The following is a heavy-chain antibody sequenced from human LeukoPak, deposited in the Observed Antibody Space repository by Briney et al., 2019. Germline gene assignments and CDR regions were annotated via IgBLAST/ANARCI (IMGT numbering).Heavy chain of an antibody. J-gene: IGHJ5*02. CDR1: GFTVSSNY. CDR2: IYSGGST. CDR3: ARGKKFDP. Sequence: GGSLRLSCAASGFTVSSNYMSWVRQAPGKGLEWVSVIYSGGSTYHADSVKGRFTISTDNSNNTLYLQMNSLRAEDTAVYYCARGKKFDPWGQGTLVTVSS. V-gene: IGHV3-66*01.